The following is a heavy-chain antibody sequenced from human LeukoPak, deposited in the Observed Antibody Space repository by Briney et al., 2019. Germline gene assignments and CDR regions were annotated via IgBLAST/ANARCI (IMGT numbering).Heavy chain of an antibody. Sequence: GGTLRLSCAASGFTFRNYSMSWVRQPPGKGLEWGSSTTASDGRSFYADSAQGRFTISRDNSNNILYLQMNTLRAEDTAMYYCAKAVIFDRTDYFYPFDRWGQGTMLTVSS. CDR1: GFTFRNYS. V-gene: IGHV3-23*01. CDR3: AKAVIFDRTDYFYPFDR. J-gene: IGHJ4*02. CDR2: TTASDGRS. D-gene: IGHD4/OR15-4a*01.